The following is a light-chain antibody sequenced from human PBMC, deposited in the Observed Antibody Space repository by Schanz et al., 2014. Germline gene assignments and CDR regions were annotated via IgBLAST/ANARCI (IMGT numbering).Light chain of an antibody. CDR1: QSVSSSY. Sequence: EIVLTQSPGTLSLSPGDWASLSCRASQSVSSSYLAWYQQKAGQAPRLLIYGASSRATGIPDRFSGSGSGTDFTLTISRLEPEDFAVYYCQQYNNWQRTFGQGTKVEIK. CDR3: QQYNNWQRT. J-gene: IGKJ1*01. V-gene: IGKV3-20*01. CDR2: GAS.